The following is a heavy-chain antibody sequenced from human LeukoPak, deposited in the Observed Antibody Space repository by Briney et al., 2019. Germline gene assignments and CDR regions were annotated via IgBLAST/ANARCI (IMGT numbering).Heavy chain of an antibody. CDR2: IIPILGIA. CDR1: GGTFSSYA. J-gene: IGHJ4*02. CDR3: ARDQPYCSSSSCYPFDY. V-gene: IGHV1-69*04. D-gene: IGHD2-2*01. Sequence: SVKLSCKVYGGTFSSYATSWVRQAPGHGLEWMGRIIPILGIANYAQKFQGRVTITADKSTRTAYMERSSLRSEDTSVYYSARDQPYCSSSSCYPFDYGGQGTLVTVSS.